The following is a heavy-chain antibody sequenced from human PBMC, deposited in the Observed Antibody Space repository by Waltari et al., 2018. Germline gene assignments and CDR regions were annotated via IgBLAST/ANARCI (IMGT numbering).Heavy chain of an antibody. CDR3: ARLSIAAAGTEYFQH. D-gene: IGHD6-13*01. V-gene: IGHV4-39*01. Sequence: QLQLQESGPGLVKPSETLSLTCPVSGCSISSSSYYWGWIRSPPGKGLEWIGSIYYSGSTYYNPSLKSRVTISVDTSKNQFSLKLSSVTAADTAVYYCARLSIAAAGTEYFQHWGQGTLVTVSS. CDR1: GCSISSSSYY. CDR2: IYYSGST. J-gene: IGHJ1*01.